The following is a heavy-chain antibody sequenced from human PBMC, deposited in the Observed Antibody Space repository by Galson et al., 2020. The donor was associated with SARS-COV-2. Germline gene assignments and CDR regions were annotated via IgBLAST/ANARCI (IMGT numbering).Heavy chain of an antibody. J-gene: IGHJ4*02. Sequence: GESLKISCASSGFTFSSYGMHWVRQAPGKGLEWVAFIRYDGSNKYYADSVKGRFTISRDNSKNTLYLQMNSLRAEDTAVYYCAKWGEWEVLDGFDYGGQGTLVTVSS. V-gene: IGHV3-30*02. D-gene: IGHD3-10*01. CDR3: AKWGEWEVLDGFDY. CDR2: IRYDGSNK. CDR1: GFTFSSYG.